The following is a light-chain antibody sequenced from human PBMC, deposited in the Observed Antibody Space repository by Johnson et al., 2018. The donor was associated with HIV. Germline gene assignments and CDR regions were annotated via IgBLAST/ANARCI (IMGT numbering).Light chain of an antibody. V-gene: IGLV1-51*02. CDR3: GTWDTSLGAQYV. CDR1: SSNIGNNY. J-gene: IGLJ1*01. CDR2: ENN. Sequence: QSVLTQPPSVSAALGQKVTISCSGSSSNIGNNYVSWYQQLPGTAPKLLIYENNKRPSGIPDRFSGSKSGTSATLGITGLQTGDEADYYCGTWDTSLGAQYVFGTGTKVTVL.